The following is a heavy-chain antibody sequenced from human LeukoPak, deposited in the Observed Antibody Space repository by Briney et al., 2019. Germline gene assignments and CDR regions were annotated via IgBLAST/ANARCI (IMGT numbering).Heavy chain of an antibody. CDR3: VRGPRSHRSDLTKWYFDL. CDR2: ISTDSKFK. V-gene: IGHV3-21*01. CDR1: EFTFRSFN. J-gene: IGHJ2*01. Sequence: GGSLRLSCAASEFTFRSFNMVWVRQAPGKGLEWVSSISTDSKFKYYSDSVTGRFTISRDNAENSLSLQMNGLRVDDTATYYCVRGPRSHRSDLTKWYFDLWGRGTLVSVSS.